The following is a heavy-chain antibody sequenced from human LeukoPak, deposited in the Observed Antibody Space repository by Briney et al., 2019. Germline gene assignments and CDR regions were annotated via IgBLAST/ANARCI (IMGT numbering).Heavy chain of an antibody. J-gene: IGHJ3*02. V-gene: IGHV4-59*01. D-gene: IGHD5-12*01. CDR3: ARAISLDAFDI. Sequence: PETLSLTCTVSVASLSSYYWSWIRQPPGKGLEWIGYIYYSGTTNYNPSLKSRVTISGDTSKNQFSLKLSSVTAADTAVYYCARAISLDAFDIWGQGKMVTVSS. CDR2: IYYSGTT. CDR1: VASLSSYY.